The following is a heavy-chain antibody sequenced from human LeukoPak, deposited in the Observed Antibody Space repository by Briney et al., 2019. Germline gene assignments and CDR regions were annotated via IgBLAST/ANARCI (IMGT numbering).Heavy chain of an antibody. V-gene: IGHV3-13*01. CDR1: GFTFSSYD. J-gene: IGHJ3*02. Sequence: GGSLRLSCAASGFTFSSYDMHWVRQATGKGLEWVSAIGTAGDTYYPGSVKGRFTISRENAKNSLYLQMNSLRAEDTAVYYCARGYDGFQAFDIWGQGTMVTVSS. D-gene: IGHD5-18*01. CDR3: ARGYDGFQAFDI. CDR2: IGTAGDT.